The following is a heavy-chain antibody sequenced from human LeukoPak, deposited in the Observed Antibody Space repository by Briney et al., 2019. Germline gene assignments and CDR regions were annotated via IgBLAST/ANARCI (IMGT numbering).Heavy chain of an antibody. CDR2: IYYSGST. J-gene: IGHJ4*02. CDR1: GGSISSSSYY. V-gene: IGHV4-39*07. D-gene: IGHD3-22*01. Sequence: SETLSLTCTVSGGSISSSSYYWGWIRQPPGKGLEWIGSIYYSGSTYYNPSLKSRVTISVDTSKNQFSLKLSSVTAADTAVYYCAGAKLDYYDSSGSPDYWGQGTLVTVSS. CDR3: AGAKLDYYDSSGSPDY.